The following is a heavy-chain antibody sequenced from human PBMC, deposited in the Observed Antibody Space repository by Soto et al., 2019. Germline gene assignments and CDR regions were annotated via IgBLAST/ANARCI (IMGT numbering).Heavy chain of an antibody. CDR1: GYTFTSYD. J-gene: IGHJ3*02. CDR3: ATTLGYCSGGSCPHDAFDI. V-gene: IGHV1-8*01. D-gene: IGHD2-15*01. CDR2: MNPNSGNT. Sequence: QVQLVQSGAEVKKPGASVKVSCKASGYTFTSYDINWVRQATGQGLEWMGWMNPNSGNTGYAQKFQGRVTMTRNTSISTAYMELSSLRSEDTAVYYCATTLGYCSGGSCPHDAFDIWGQGTMVTVSP.